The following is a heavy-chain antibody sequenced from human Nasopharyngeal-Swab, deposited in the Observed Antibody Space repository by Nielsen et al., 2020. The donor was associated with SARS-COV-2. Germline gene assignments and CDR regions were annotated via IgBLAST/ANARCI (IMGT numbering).Heavy chain of an antibody. CDR1: GFVFNKAW. Sequence: GGSLRLSCAGSGFVFNKAWLTWVRQAPGKGLEWVGRIKNIADGGTAEYAAPVKGRFSISRDDSKRTVSLQMNSLETEDTGVYYCTTGGYYLDHWGQGTLVTVSS. CDR2: IKNIADGGTA. D-gene: IGHD3-16*01. CDR3: TTGGYYLDH. V-gene: IGHV3-15*05. J-gene: IGHJ4*02.